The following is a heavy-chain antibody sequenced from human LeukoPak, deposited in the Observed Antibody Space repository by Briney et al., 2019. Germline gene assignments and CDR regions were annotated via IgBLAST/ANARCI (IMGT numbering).Heavy chain of an antibody. Sequence: ASVKVSCKASGYTFTSYYMHWVRQAPGQGLEWMGIINPSGGSTSYAQKFQGRVTMTRDMSTSTAYMELRSLRSADTAVYYCARIGKQLSWFDPWGQGTLVTVSS. CDR2: INPSGGST. D-gene: IGHD6-13*01. CDR1: GYTFTSYY. J-gene: IGHJ5*02. CDR3: ARIGKQLSWFDP. V-gene: IGHV1-46*01.